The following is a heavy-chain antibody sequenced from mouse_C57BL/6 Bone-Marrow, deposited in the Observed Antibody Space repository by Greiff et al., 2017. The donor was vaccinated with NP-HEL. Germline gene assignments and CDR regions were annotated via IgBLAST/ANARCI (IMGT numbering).Heavy chain of an antibody. CDR2: IDPENGDT. D-gene: IGHD1-1*01. CDR1: GFNIKDDY. CDR3: TTTVVAYYYAMDY. V-gene: IGHV14-4*01. J-gene: IGHJ4*01. Sequence: EVQGVESGAELVRPGASVKLSCTASGFNIKDDYMHWVKQRPEQGLEWIGWIDPENGDTEYASKFQGKATITADTSSNTAYLQLSSLTSEDTAVYYCTTTVVAYYYAMDYWGQGTSVTVSS.